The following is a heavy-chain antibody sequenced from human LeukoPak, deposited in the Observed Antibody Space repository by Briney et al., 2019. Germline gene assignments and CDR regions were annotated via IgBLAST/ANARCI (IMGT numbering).Heavy chain of an antibody. CDR2: ISYDGSNK. CDR3: AKRKESGSYSLAYNWLDP. D-gene: IGHD1-26*01. CDR1: GFTFSSYG. Sequence: PGGSLRLSCAASGFTFSSYGMHWVRQAPGKGLEWVAVISYDGSNKYYADSVKGRFTISRDNSKNTLYLQMNSLRAEDTAVYYCAKRKESGSYSLAYNWLDPWGQGTLVTVSS. J-gene: IGHJ5*02. V-gene: IGHV3-30*18.